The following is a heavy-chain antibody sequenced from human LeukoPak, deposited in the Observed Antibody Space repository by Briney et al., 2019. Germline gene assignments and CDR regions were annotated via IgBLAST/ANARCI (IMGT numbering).Heavy chain of an antibody. CDR3: AKDPSPYSATWFDP. D-gene: IGHD3-16*01. J-gene: IGHJ5*02. CDR1: GFILSRDA. Sequence: GASLRLSCEASGFILSRDAMSWVRQAPGKGLEWVSSIHSSGDTTFYADSVRGRFTISRDTSRNTLYLQMNSVSADDTAIYYCAKDPSPYSATWFDPWGQGTLVT. V-gene: IGHV3-23*01. CDR2: IHSSGDTT.